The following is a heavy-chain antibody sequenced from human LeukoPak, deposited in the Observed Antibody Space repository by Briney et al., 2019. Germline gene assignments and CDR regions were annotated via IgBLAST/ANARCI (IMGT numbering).Heavy chain of an antibody. Sequence: GGTLRLSCAASGFTFSSYGMSWVRQAPGKGLEWVSAISGSGGSTYYADSVKGRFTISRDNSKNTLYLQMNSLRAEDTAVYYCAKEGGWELLEDYWGQGTLVTVSS. CDR2: ISGSGGST. J-gene: IGHJ4*02. CDR3: AKEGGWELLEDY. V-gene: IGHV3-23*01. CDR1: GFTFSSYG. D-gene: IGHD3-10*01.